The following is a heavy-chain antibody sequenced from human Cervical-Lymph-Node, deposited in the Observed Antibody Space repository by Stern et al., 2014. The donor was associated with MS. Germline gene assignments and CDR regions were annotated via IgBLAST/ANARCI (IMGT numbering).Heavy chain of an antibody. V-gene: IGHV3-30*18. J-gene: IGHJ4*02. CDR1: GFTFSTYG. CDR3: AKVYSPIVGATKTFIDY. D-gene: IGHD1-26*01. Sequence: QVQLVESGGGVVQPGRSLRLSCAASGFTFSTYGMHWVRQAPGEGLQWVSFISYEGSDVYYADSVKGRFTISRDNSKNTLYLQMNSLRPEDTAVYYCAKVYSPIVGATKTFIDYWGQGTLVTVPS. CDR2: ISYEGSDV.